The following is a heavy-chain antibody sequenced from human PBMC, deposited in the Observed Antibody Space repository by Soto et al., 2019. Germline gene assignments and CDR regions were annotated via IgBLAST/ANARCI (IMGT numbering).Heavy chain of an antibody. Sequence: SGPTLVNPTQTLTLTCTFSGFSLSTSEVGVGWIRQPPGKALELLGIIYWDDDKRYSPLLNKRLTITKDTSKNQVVLTMTNMDSVDTGTYYCARLTDLYFMFDFWGQGTQVTVSS. CDR2: IYWDDDK. D-gene: IGHD1-26*01. J-gene: IGHJ4*02. V-gene: IGHV2-5*02. CDR3: ARLTDLYFMFDF. CDR1: GFSLSTSEVG.